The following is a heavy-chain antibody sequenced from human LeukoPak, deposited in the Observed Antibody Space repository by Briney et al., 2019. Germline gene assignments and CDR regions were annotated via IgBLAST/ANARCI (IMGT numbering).Heavy chain of an antibody. CDR3: AKVPRYCSAGSCYGGYFDH. Sequence: PGGSLRLSCAASGFTFSSYAMSWVRQAPGKGLEWVSAISGSGGNTYYADSLKGRFTISRDNSKNTLSLQINSLRAEDTAVYYCAKVPRYCSAGSCYGGYFDHWGQGTLVTVSS. D-gene: IGHD2-15*01. CDR2: ISGSGGNT. J-gene: IGHJ4*02. V-gene: IGHV3-23*01. CDR1: GFTFSSYA.